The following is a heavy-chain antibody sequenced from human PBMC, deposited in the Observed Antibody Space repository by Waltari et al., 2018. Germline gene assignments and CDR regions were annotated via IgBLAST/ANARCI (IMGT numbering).Heavy chain of an antibody. CDR2: VYWDDDQ. D-gene: IGHD1-26*01. Sequence: QITLQESGPTLVKPTETLTLTCTFSGFSLITSGVGVGWTRQPPGKALEWLAIVYWDDDQRYSPSLRTRLTITKDTSINQVVLTVTNVDPVDTAKYYCARRTGAGGTLDYWGQGILVTVSS. CDR3: ARRTGAGGTLDY. J-gene: IGHJ4*02. CDR1: GFSLITSGVG. V-gene: IGHV2-5*02.